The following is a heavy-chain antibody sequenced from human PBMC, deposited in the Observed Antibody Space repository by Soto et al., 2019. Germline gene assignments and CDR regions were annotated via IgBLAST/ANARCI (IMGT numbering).Heavy chain of an antibody. V-gene: IGHV1-18*01. CDR3: AGGTYFDY. J-gene: IGHJ4*02. CDR1: GYTLNTYG. Sequence: QVQLVQSGAEVKKPGASVKVSCKASGYTLNTYGITWVRQAPGQGLEWMGWISANNDNTNYPQKLQGRVTMTTDTSTSTAYMELRSLTSDDTAVYYCAGGTYFDYWGQGTLVTVSS. CDR2: ISANNDNT.